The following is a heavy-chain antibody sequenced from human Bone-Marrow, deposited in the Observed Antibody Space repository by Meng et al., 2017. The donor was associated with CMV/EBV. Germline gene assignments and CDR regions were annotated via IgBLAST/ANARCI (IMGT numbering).Heavy chain of an antibody. J-gene: IGHJ4*02. D-gene: IGHD6-19*01. CDR1: GYTFTSYD. V-gene: IGHV1-18*01. Sequence: ASVKVSCKASGYTFTSYDINWVRQATGQGLEWMGWISAYNGNTNYAQKLQGRVTMTTDTSTSTAYMELRSLTSDDTGLYYCARAGSGWYGGGIEYWGQGSLATVSS. CDR3: ARAGSGWYGGGIEY. CDR2: ISAYNGNT.